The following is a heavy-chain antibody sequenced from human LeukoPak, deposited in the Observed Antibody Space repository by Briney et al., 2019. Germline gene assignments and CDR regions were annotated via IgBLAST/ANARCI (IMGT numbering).Heavy chain of an antibody. CDR3: ARADSRIFRS. CDR2: ISSSGSTI. D-gene: IGHD1-14*01. CDR1: GFTFSSYG. Sequence: GRSLRLSCAASGFTFSSYGMNWVRQAPGKGLEWVSYISSSGSTIYYADSVKGRFTISRDNAKNSLYLQMNSLRAEDTAVYYCARADSRIFRSWGQGTLVTVSS. J-gene: IGHJ4*02. V-gene: IGHV3-48*04.